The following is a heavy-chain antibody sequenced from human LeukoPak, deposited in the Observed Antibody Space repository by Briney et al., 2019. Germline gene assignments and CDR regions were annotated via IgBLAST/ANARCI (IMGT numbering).Heavy chain of an antibody. D-gene: IGHD1-26*01. CDR2: INSDGSST. CDR3: ARGVGGDSRFDP. J-gene: IGHJ5*02. Sequence: GGSLRLSCAASGFTFSSYWMHWVRQAPGKGLVWVSRINSDGSSTTYADSVKGRFTISRDNAKNTLYLQMNSLRAEDTAVYYCARGVGGDSRFDPWGQGTLVTVSS. CDR1: GFTFSSYW. V-gene: IGHV3-74*01.